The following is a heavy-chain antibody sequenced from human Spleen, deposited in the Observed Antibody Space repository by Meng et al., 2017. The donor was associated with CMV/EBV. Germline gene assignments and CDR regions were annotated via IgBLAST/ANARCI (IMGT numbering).Heavy chain of an antibody. D-gene: IGHD4-23*01. CDR2: IYYSGST. CDR3: ARGGGYYYYGMDV. CDR1: GGSISSYY. V-gene: IGHV4-59*01. J-gene: IGHJ6*02. Sequence: SETLSLTCTVSGGSISSYYWSWIRQPPGKGLEWIGYIYYSGSTNYNPSLKGRVTISVDTSKNQFSLKLSSVTAADTAVYYCARGGGYYYYGMDVWGQGTTVTVSS.